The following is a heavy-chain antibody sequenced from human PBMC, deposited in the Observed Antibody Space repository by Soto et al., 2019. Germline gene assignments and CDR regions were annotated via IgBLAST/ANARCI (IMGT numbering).Heavy chain of an antibody. D-gene: IGHD4-4*01. Sequence: GGSLRLSCAASGFTFSSFGMNWVRQAPGKGLEWVSLISDSGGSTYHADSVKGRFTISRDNSKNTLYLQMNSLRAEDTAVYYCATADTITTLYNFDFWGQGTLVTVSS. J-gene: IGHJ4*02. V-gene: IGHV3-23*01. CDR3: ATADTITTLYNFDF. CDR1: GFTFSSFG. CDR2: ISDSGGST.